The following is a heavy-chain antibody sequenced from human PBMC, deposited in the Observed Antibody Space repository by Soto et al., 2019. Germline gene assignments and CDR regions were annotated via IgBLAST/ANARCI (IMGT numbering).Heavy chain of an antibody. J-gene: IGHJ4*02. Sequence: QVQLVQSGAEVKKPGSSVKVSCKASADTFTGYTVTWVRQAPRQGLEWVGRVIPILGASNFAQKFQGRVTISADHSADTADMVLTGLTSEDTAVYYCARSRGSYYTNFDSWGQGTLVTVSS. CDR2: VIPILGAS. V-gene: IGHV1-69*08. CDR3: ARSRGSYYTNFDS. CDR1: ADTFTGYT. D-gene: IGHD3-10*01.